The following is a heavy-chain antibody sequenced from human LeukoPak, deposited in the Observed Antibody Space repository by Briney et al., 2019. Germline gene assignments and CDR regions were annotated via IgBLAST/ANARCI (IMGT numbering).Heavy chain of an antibody. J-gene: IGHJ5*02. V-gene: IGHV3-48*03. D-gene: IGHD6-13*01. CDR1: GFTFSSYE. CDR2: ISSSGSTI. CDR3: ASPEPTSSSWHGGGFDP. Sequence: PGGSLRLSCAASGFTFSSYEMNWVRQAPGKGLEWVSYISSSGSTIYYADSVKGRFTISRDNAKNSLYLQMNSLRAEDTAVYYCASPEPTSSSWHGGGFDPWGQGTLVTVSS.